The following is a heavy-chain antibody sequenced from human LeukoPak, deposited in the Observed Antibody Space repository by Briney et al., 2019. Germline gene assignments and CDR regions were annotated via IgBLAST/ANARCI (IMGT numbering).Heavy chain of an antibody. D-gene: IGHD3-9*01. CDR1: GGSISSSSYY. CDR3: ARVTDDILTGFIDY. CDR2: IYYSGST. J-gene: IGHJ4*02. V-gene: IGHV4-39*07. Sequence: SETLSLTCTVSGGSISSSSYYWGWIRQPPGKGLEWIGSIYYSGSTYYNPSLKSRVTISVDTSKNQFSLKLSSVTAADTAVYYCARVTDDILTGFIDYWGQGTLVTVSS.